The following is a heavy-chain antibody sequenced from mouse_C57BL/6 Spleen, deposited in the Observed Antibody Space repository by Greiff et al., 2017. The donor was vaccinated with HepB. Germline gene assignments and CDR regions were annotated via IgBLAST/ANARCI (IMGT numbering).Heavy chain of an antibody. CDR2: INPSTGGT. Sequence: EVKLQQSGPELVKPGASVKISCKASGYSFTGYYMNWVKQSPEKSLEWIGEINPSTGGTTYNQKFKAKATLTVDKSSSTAYMQLKSLTSEDSAVYYCARSSYSNLYYAMDYWGQGTSVTVSS. D-gene: IGHD2-5*01. CDR1: GYSFTGYY. J-gene: IGHJ4*01. CDR3: ARSSYSNLYYAMDY. V-gene: IGHV1-42*01.